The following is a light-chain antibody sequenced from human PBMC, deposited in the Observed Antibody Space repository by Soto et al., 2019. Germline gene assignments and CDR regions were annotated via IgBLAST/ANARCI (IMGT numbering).Light chain of an antibody. CDR2: EVS. J-gene: IGLJ3*02. V-gene: IGLV2-14*01. Sequence: QSALTQPASVSGSPGQSITISCTGTSSDVGGYNYVSWYQQHPGKAPKLMIYEVSNRPSGVSNRFSGSKSGTSASLAISGLRSEDEAYYYCATWDDSLSGRVFGGGTKLTVL. CDR1: SSDVGGYNY. CDR3: ATWDDSLSGRV.